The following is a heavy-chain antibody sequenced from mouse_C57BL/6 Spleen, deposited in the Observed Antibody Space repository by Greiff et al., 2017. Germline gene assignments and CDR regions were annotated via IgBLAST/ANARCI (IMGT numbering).Heavy chain of an antibody. V-gene: IGHV1-59*01. CDR2: IDPSDSYT. CDR3: ARGGLRHFDY. D-gene: IGHD2-4*01. CDR1: GYTFTSYW. Sequence: QVQLQQPGAELVRPGTSVKLSCKASGYTFTSYWMHWVKQRPGQGLEWIGVIDPSDSYTNYNQKFKGKATLTVDTSSSTAYMQLSSLTSEDSAVYYCARGGLRHFDYWGQGTTLTVSS. J-gene: IGHJ2*01.